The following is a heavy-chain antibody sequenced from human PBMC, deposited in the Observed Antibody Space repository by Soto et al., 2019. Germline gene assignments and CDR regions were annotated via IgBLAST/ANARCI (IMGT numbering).Heavy chain of an antibody. Sequence: PGESLKISCKGSGYSFTSYWIGWVRQMPGKGLEWVGIIYPGDSDTRYSPSFQGQVTISADKSISTAYLQWSSLKASDTAMYYCARTYYYDSSGYYYYYYGMDVWGQGTTVTVSS. CDR3: ARTYYYDSSGYYYYYYGMDV. CDR1: GYSFTSYW. CDR2: IYPGDSDT. J-gene: IGHJ6*02. D-gene: IGHD3-22*01. V-gene: IGHV5-51*01.